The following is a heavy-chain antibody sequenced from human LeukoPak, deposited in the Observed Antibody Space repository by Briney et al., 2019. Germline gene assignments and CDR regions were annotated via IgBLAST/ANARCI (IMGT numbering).Heavy chain of an antibody. Sequence: SETLSLTCTVSGGSISSGSYYWSWIRQPAGKGLEWIGRIYTSGSTNYNPSPKSRVTISVDTSKNQFSLKLSSVTAADTAVYYCARRVAATYFDYWGQGTLVTVSS. V-gene: IGHV4-61*02. J-gene: IGHJ4*02. CDR3: ARRVAATYFDY. D-gene: IGHD1-26*01. CDR1: GGSISSGSYY. CDR2: IYTSGST.